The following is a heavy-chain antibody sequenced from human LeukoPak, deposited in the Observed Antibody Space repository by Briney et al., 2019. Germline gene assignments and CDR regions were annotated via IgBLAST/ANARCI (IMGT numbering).Heavy chain of an antibody. Sequence: SETLSLTCAVSGGSISSGGYSWSWIRQPPGKGLEWIGYIYHSGSTYYNPSLKSRVTISVDTSKNQFSLKLSSVTAADTAVYYCAGGFFSYDSSGYGYWGQGTLVTVSS. V-gene: IGHV4-30-2*01. CDR3: AGGFFSYDSSGYGY. CDR2: IYHSGST. D-gene: IGHD3-22*01. CDR1: GGSISSGGYS. J-gene: IGHJ4*02.